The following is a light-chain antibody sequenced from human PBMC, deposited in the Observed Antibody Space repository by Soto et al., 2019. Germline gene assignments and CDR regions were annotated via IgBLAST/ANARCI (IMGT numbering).Light chain of an antibody. Sequence: QSALTQPASVSGSPGQSITISCTGTSNDIGGYNFVSWYQQHPGKAPKLIIYEVSNRPSGVSDRFSGSKSGNTASLTISGLQAEDETDYYCISYTSSSSWVFGGGTQLTVL. V-gene: IGLV2-14*01. CDR1: SNDIGGYNF. J-gene: IGLJ7*01. CDR3: ISYTSSSSWV. CDR2: EVS.